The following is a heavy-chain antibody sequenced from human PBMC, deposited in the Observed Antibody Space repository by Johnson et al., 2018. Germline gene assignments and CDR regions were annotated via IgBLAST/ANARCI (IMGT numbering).Heavy chain of an antibody. Sequence: EVQLVESGGGLVQPGGSLRLSCAASGFTFSSYAMSWVRQAPGKGLEWVSAISGSGGSTYYADSAKGRFTISRDNSKNTWYLQMNRLGAEETAVYSSAKPLLSGYAYYYYGMDVWGQGTTVTVSS. CDR2: ISGSGGST. V-gene: IGHV3-23*04. CDR3: AKPLLSGYAYYYYGMDV. D-gene: IGHD5-12*01. J-gene: IGHJ6*02. CDR1: GFTFSSYA.